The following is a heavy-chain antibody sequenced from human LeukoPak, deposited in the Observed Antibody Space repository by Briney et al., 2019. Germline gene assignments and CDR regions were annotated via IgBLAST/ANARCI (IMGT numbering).Heavy chain of an antibody. CDR2: INHSGST. CDR1: GGSFSGYY. V-gene: IGHV4-34*01. Sequence: SETLSLTCAVYGGSFSGYYWSWIRQPPGKGLEWIGEINHSGSTDYNPSLKSRVTISVDTPKNQFSLKLSSVTAADTAVYYCARGLTGTGRGRDYWGQGTLVTVSS. D-gene: IGHD1-1*01. CDR3: ARGLTGTGRGRDY. J-gene: IGHJ4*02.